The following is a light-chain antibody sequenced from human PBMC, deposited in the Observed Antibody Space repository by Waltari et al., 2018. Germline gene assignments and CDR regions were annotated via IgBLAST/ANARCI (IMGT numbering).Light chain of an antibody. V-gene: IGLV4-69*01. Sequence: QLVLTQSPSASAPLGASAKPTCTLSSRHTSNTIAWLQQQPGKGPRYLMKVNSDGSHRKGDEIPDRFSGSSSGAERYLTISSLQSEDEADYYCETGGHGTWVFGGGTKLTVL. CDR3: ETGGHGTWV. CDR2: VNSDGSH. J-gene: IGLJ3*02. CDR1: SRHTSNT.